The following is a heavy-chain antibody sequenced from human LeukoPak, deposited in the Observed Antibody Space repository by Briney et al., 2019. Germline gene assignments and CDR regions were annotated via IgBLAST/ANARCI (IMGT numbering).Heavy chain of an antibody. Sequence: SETLSLTCTVSGGSISSYYWSWIRQPPGKGLEWIGYIYTSGSTNYNPSLKSRVTISVDTSKNQFSLKLSSVTAADTAVYYCARRGCSGGSCYYMDVWGKGTTVTVSS. CDR2: IYTSGST. CDR1: GGSISSYY. D-gene: IGHD2-15*01. CDR3: ARRGCSGGSCYYMDV. V-gene: IGHV4-4*09. J-gene: IGHJ6*03.